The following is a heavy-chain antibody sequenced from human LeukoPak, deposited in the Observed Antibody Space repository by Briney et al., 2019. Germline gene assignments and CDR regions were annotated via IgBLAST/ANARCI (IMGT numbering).Heavy chain of an antibody. J-gene: IGHJ4*02. Sequence: GGSLRLSCAASGFIFTSYWMTWVRQAPGKGLEWVANIKQDGSEKYYVDSVKGRFTISRDNAKNSLYLQMTSLRVEDTAVYYCARDPPEWELPQDYWGRGTLVAVSS. CDR1: GFIFTSYW. V-gene: IGHV3-7*05. CDR2: IKQDGSEK. CDR3: ARDPPEWELPQDY. D-gene: IGHD1-26*01.